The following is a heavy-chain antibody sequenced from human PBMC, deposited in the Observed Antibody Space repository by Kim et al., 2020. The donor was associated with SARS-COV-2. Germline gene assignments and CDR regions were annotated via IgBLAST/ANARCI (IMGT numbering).Heavy chain of an antibody. V-gene: IGHV4-34*01. D-gene: IGHD6-6*01. CDR2: INHSGST. CDR1: GGSFSGYY. J-gene: IGHJ4*02. Sequence: LETLSLTCAVYGGSFSGYYWSWIRQPPGKGLEWIGEINHSGSTNYNPSLKSRVTISVDTSKNQFSLKLSSVTAADTAVYYCAEDSSSSGYWGQGTLVTVSS. CDR3: AEDSSSSGY.